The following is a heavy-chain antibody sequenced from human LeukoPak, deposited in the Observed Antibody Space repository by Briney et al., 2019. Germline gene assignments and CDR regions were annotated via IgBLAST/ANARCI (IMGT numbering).Heavy chain of an antibody. V-gene: IGHV4-31*03. Sequence: SETLSLTCNVSGGSISSGGCYWSWLRQHPGKGLEWIGHIYYSGSTYYNPSLKSRVTISVDTSKNQFSLNLSSVTAADTAAYYCARASYDSSGYYHPWGQGTLVTVSS. CDR3: ARASYDSSGYYHP. CDR1: GGSISSGGCY. CDR2: IYYSGST. J-gene: IGHJ5*02. D-gene: IGHD3-22*01.